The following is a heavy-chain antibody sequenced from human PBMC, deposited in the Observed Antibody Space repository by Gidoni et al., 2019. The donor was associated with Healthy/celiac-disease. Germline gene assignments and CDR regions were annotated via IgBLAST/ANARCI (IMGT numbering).Heavy chain of an antibody. J-gene: IGHJ4*02. Sequence: YNPSLKSRVTISVDTSKNQFSLKLSSVTAADTAVYYCARLYKPRAVVPGHFDYWGQGTLVTVSS. V-gene: IGHV4-39*01. D-gene: IGHD2-2*01. CDR3: ARLYKPRAVVPGHFDY.